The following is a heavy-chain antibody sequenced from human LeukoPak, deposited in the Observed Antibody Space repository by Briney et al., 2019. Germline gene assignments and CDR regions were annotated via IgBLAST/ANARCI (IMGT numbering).Heavy chain of an antibody. J-gene: IGHJ4*02. D-gene: IGHD6-13*01. V-gene: IGHV3-7*01. CDR1: GFTFSGHS. CDR3: GRVIAGAIDY. Sequence: GGSLRLSCAASGFTFSGHSMTWVRQAPGKGLEWVANINLDGSERFYVDFVKGRFTISRDNADNSMYLRMNSLRAEGTAVYYCGRVIAGAIDYWGQGTLVTVSS. CDR2: INLDGSER.